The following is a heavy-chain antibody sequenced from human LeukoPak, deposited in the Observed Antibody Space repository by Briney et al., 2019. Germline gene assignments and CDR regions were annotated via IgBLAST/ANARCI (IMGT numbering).Heavy chain of an antibody. V-gene: IGHV3-21*01. J-gene: IGHJ3*02. CDR3: ARCREVIAAFDI. CDR2: ISSSSSCI. D-gene: IGHD3-16*02. Sequence: PGGSLRLSCAASGFTFSSYSMNWVRQAPGKGLEWVSSISSSSSCIYYADSVKGRFTISRDNAKNSLYLQMNSLRAEDTAVYYCARCREVIAAFDIWGQGTMVTVSS. CDR1: GFTFSSYS.